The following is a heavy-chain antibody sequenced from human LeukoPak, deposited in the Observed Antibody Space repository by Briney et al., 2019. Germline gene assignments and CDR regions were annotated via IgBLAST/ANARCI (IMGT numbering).Heavy chain of an antibody. CDR3: ARVRLRNGYNWFDP. Sequence: WASVKVSCKASGHTFGSHSLNWVRQAPGQGLEWMGWMSPDSGDTGYAHKFQGRVTITRNTSITTAYMELRSLTFEDTAVYCCARVRLRNGYNWFDPLGPGNPGHRLL. J-gene: IGHJ5*02. CDR2: MSPDSGDT. V-gene: IGHV1-8*01. CDR1: GHTFGSHS. D-gene: IGHD3-3*01.